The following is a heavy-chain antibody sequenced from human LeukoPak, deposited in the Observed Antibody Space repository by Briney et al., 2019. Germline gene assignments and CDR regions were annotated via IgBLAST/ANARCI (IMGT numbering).Heavy chain of an antibody. Sequence: GASVKVSCKASGYTFTSYYMHWVRQAPGQGLEWMGIINPSDDRYAQKFQGRVTMTKDTSTNTVYMHLSSLSSDDTAVYYCARAYYESSAYRHAVYFDYWGQGTLVTVSS. CDR2: INPSDD. J-gene: IGHJ4*02. D-gene: IGHD3-22*01. CDR3: ARAYYESSAYRHAVYFDY. CDR1: GYTFTSYY. V-gene: IGHV1-46*01.